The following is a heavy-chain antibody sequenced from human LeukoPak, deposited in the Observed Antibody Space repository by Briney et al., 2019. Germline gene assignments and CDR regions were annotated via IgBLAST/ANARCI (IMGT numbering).Heavy chain of an antibody. V-gene: IGHV3-23*01. Sequence: GGSLRLSCAASGFTFSSYGMSWVRQAPGKGLEWVSVISGSGDSRDYADSVKGRFTISRNNAKNSLYLQMNSLRAEDTALYYCARDPSPGGFDYWGQGTLVTVSS. D-gene: IGHD3-10*01. CDR1: GFTFSSYG. J-gene: IGHJ4*02. CDR2: ISGSGDSR. CDR3: ARDPSPGGFDY.